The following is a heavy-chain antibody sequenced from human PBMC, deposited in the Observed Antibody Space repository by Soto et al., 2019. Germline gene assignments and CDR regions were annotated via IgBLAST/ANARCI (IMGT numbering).Heavy chain of an antibody. Sequence: EVQLLESGGGLVQPGGSLRLSCAASGFTFSTYAMIWVRQAPGKGLEWVSSISGSGGSTYSADSVKGRFTVSRDNSKNTLYLQMNSLRAEDTAVYYCAKTSGWYTAFDYWGQGTLVTVSS. J-gene: IGHJ4*02. CDR3: AKTSGWYTAFDY. CDR2: ISGSGGST. CDR1: GFTFSTYA. D-gene: IGHD6-19*01. V-gene: IGHV3-23*01.